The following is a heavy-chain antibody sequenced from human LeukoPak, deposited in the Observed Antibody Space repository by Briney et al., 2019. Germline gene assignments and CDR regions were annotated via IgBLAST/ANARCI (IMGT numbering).Heavy chain of an antibody. D-gene: IGHD3-10*01. CDR2: FSHRGNT. J-gene: IGHJ4*02. CDR1: GDSVSNDFYY. Sequence: SETLSLTCTVSGDSVSNDFYYCGWISQPPGKWLEWVACFSHRGNTWYNPTLERRVTISVATSKNRFPLNFNSVTAADTALYSCARHNAPRRVGFDFWGQGILVTVSS. CDR3: ARHNAPRRVGFDF. V-gene: IGHV4-39*01.